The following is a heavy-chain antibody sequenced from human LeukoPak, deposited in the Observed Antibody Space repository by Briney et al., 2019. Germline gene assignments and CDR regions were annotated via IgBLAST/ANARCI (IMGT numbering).Heavy chain of an antibody. Sequence: ASVKVSCKASGGTFSSYAISWVRQAPGQGLEWMGGIISILGTTKYAQKFQGRVTITADESTSTAYMELSSLRSEDTAVYYCARATYYYDSSGYYYFDYWGQGTLVTVSS. CDR3: ARATYYYDSSGYYYFDY. D-gene: IGHD3-22*01. J-gene: IGHJ4*02. CDR1: GGTFSSYA. V-gene: IGHV1-69*13. CDR2: IISILGTT.